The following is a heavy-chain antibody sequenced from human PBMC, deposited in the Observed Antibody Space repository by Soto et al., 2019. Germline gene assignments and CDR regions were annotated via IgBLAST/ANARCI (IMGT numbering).Heavy chain of an antibody. Sequence: EMQLVESGGGLVQPGGSLRLSCEASGFTFSAYSMNWVRQAPGKGLEWISYITGSSATIYYADSVKGRFTISRDNAKNSLYLQMNSLRDEDTAIYFCARDNGMAGSFDPWGQGTLVTVSS. CDR1: GFTFSAYS. CDR2: ITGSSATI. J-gene: IGHJ5*02. CDR3: ARDNGMAGSFDP. V-gene: IGHV3-48*02. D-gene: IGHD2-8*01.